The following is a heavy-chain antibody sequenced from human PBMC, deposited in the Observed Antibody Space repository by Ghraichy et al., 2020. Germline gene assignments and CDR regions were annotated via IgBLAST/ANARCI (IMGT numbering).Heavy chain of an antibody. CDR3: ARDRPVGGSSWGAFDY. CDR1: GYTFTSYY. CDR2: INPSGGST. V-gene: IGHV1-46*01. J-gene: IGHJ4*02. Sequence: ASVKVSCKASGYTFTSYYMHWVRQAPGQGLEWMGIINPSGGSTSYAQKFQGRVTMTRDTSTSTVYMELSSLRSEDTAVYYCARDRPVGGSSWGAFDYWGQGTLVTVSS. D-gene: IGHD6-13*01.